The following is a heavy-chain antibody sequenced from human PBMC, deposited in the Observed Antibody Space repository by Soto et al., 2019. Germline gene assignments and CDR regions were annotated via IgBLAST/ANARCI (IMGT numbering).Heavy chain of an antibody. CDR2: IYYSGST. V-gene: IGHV4-59*01. J-gene: IGHJ6*03. D-gene: IGHD3-9*01. CDR1: GGSISSYY. Sequence: PSETLSLTCTVSGGSISSYYWSWIRQPPGKGLEWIGYIYYSGSTNYNPSLKSRVTISVDTSKNQFSLKLSSVTAADTAVYYCARDYYGILTGYLDYYMDVWGKGTTVTVSS. CDR3: ARDYYGILTGYLDYYMDV.